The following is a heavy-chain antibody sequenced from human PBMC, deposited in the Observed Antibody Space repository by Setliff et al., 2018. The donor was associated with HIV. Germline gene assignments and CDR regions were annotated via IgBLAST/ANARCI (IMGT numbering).Heavy chain of an antibody. V-gene: IGHV4-38-2*01. Sequence: SETLSLTCAVSGYSISSGYYWGWIRQPPGTGLEWIGYIYYSGSTYYNPSLKSRVSISVDTSNNQFSLKLSSVTAADTAVYYCARVNGYYDFWSGPAGYFQPWGQGTLVTVSS. CDR1: GYSISSGYY. CDR2: IYYSGST. D-gene: IGHD3-3*01. CDR3: ARVNGYYDFWSGPAGYFQP. J-gene: IGHJ1*01.